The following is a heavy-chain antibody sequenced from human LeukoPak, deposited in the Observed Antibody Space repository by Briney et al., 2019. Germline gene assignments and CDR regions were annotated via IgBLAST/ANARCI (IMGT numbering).Heavy chain of an antibody. CDR1: GFTVSSNY. Sequence: GGSLRLSCAASGFTVSSNYMSRVRQAPGKGLEWVSVIYSGGSTYYADSVKGRFTISRDNSKNTLYLQMNSLRAEDTAVYYCASARQNYYDSSGYYYGVGFDYWGQGTLVTVSS. J-gene: IGHJ4*02. CDR3: ASARQNYYDSSGYYYGVGFDY. V-gene: IGHV3-53*01. D-gene: IGHD3-22*01. CDR2: IYSGGST.